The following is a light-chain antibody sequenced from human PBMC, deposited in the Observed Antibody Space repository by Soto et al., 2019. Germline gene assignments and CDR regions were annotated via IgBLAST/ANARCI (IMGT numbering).Light chain of an antibody. CDR2: DAS. CDR1: QDIRYY. V-gene: IGKV1-33*01. J-gene: IGKJ1*01. CDR3: QQYDSLPIT. Sequence: DIQMTQSPSSLSASVGDRVTITCQASQDIRYYLNWFQQKPGKAPKVLIYDASRLETGVPSRFSGSGSGTHFSLAISSLQPEDIATYYCQQYDSLPITFGQGTKVDIK.